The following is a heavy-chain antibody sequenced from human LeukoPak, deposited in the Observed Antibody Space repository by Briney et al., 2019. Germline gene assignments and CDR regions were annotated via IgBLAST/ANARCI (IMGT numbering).Heavy chain of an antibody. Sequence: PGGSLRLSCAASGFTFSSYAMSWVRQAPGKGLEWVSAISGSGGSTYYADSVKGRFTISRDNSKNTLYLQMNSLRAEDTAVYYCAKDPSSSWTVTWFDPWGQGTLVTVSS. CDR1: GFTFSSYA. J-gene: IGHJ5*02. D-gene: IGHD6-13*01. CDR2: ISGSGGST. CDR3: AKDPSSSWTVTWFDP. V-gene: IGHV3-23*01.